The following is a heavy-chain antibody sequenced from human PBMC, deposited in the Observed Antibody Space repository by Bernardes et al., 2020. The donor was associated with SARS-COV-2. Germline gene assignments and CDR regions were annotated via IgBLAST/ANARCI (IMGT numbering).Heavy chain of an antibody. D-gene: IGHD3-16*01. V-gene: IGHV3-48*04. CDR2: ISSSGTTI. CDR1: GFTFSTYS. Sequence: GGSLRLSCAASGFTFSTYSMNWVRQAPGKGLEWVSYISSSGTTIYYADSVKGRFTISRDNAKNSLYLQMNSLRAEDTAVYYCVRVPGGGFDYWGQGTLVTVSS. CDR3: VRVPGGGFDY. J-gene: IGHJ4*02.